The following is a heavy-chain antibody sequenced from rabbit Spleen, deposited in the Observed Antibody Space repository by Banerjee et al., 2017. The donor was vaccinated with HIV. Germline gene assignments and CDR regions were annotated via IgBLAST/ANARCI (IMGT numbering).Heavy chain of an antibody. CDR1: GFSFSSSYY. CDR3: ARDGAGGSYFAL. D-gene: IGHD8-1*01. J-gene: IGHJ6*01. CDR2: IDPLFGIT. V-gene: IGHV1S45*01. Sequence: QEQLVESGGGLVQPEGSLTLTCTASGFSFSSSYYMCWVRQAPGKGLEWIGCIDPLFGITYYANWVNGRFSISRENAQNTVFLQMTSLTAADTATYFCARDGAGGSYFALWGPGTLVTVS.